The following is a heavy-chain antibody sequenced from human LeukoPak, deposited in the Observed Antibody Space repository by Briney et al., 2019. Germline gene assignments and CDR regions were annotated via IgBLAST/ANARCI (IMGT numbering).Heavy chain of an antibody. D-gene: IGHD6-13*01. CDR3: ARGMTPGIAAANPFDY. J-gene: IGHJ4*02. CDR1: GFTFSSYA. CDR2: ISYDGSNK. Sequence: GGSLRLSCAASGFTFSSYAMHWVRQAPGKGLEWVAVISYDGSNKYYADSVKGRFTISRDNSKNTLYLQMNSPRAEDTAVYYCARGMTPGIAAANPFDYWGQGTLVTVSS. V-gene: IGHV3-30-3*01.